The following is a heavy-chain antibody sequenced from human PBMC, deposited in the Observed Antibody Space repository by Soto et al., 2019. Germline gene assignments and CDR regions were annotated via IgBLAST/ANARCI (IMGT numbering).Heavy chain of an antibody. V-gene: IGHV4-34*01. D-gene: IGHD4-4*01. CDR2: INHSGST. CDR3: ARLGTPDYIMRGHFDS. CDR1: GGPFSGYF. Sequence: PSETLSLTCGVYGGPFSGYFWSWIRQPPGRGLEWIGEINHSGSTNSNPSLKSRVNISVDTSKNQFSLKLTSVTAADTVVYYCARLGTPDYIMRGHFDSWGQGTLVTVSS. J-gene: IGHJ4*02.